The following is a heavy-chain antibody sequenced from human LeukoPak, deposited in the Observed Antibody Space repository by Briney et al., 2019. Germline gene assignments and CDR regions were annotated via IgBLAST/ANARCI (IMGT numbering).Heavy chain of an antibody. V-gene: IGHV1-18*01. CDR2: ISAYNGNT. CDR3: ARSTGSYCGGDCYSYWFDP. CDR1: GYTFTSYG. D-gene: IGHD2-21*02. Sequence: ASVKVSCKASGYTFTSYGISWVRQAPGQGLEWMGWISAYNGNTNYAQKLQGRVTMTTDTSTSTAYMELRSLRSDDTAVYYCARSTGSYCGGDCYSYWFDPWGQGTLVTVSS. J-gene: IGHJ5*02.